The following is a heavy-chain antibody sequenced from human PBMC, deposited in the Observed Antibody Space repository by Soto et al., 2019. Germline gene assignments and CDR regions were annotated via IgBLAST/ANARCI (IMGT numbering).Heavy chain of an antibody. CDR2: ISWNSGSI. J-gene: IGHJ3*02. V-gene: IGHV3-9*01. CDR1: GFTFDDYA. D-gene: IGHD3-10*01. CDR3: AKYIRSITMIRGVIEEGLVFDI. Sequence: EVQLVESGGGLVQPGRSLRLSCAASGFTFDDYAMHWVRQASGKGLEWVSGISWNSGSIGYADTVKGRFTISRDNAKNSLYLQMNSLRAEHTALYYWAKYIRSITMIRGVIEEGLVFDIWGQGTMVTVAS.